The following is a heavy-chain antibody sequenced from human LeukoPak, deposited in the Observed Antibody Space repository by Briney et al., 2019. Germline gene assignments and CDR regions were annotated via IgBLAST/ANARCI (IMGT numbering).Heavy chain of an antibody. CDR2: IYSGGST. V-gene: IGHV3-66*01. CDR3: ARGPRGPLSSGSYYY. D-gene: IGHD3-10*02. CDR1: GFTVSSNY. J-gene: IGHJ4*02. Sequence: GGSLRLSCAASGFTVSSNYMSWVRQAPGKGLEWVSVIYSGGSTYYADSVKGRFTISRDNSKNTLYLQMNSLRAEDTAVYYCARGPRGPLSSGSYYYWGQGTLVTVSS.